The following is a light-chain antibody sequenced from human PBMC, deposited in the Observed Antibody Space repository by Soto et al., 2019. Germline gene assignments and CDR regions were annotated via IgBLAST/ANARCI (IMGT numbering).Light chain of an antibody. CDR3: SSYTSSSTL. J-gene: IGLJ1*01. CDR2: AVT. V-gene: IGLV2-14*01. Sequence: QSVLTQPRSVSGSPGQSVTISCTGTSSDVGVYNYVSWYQQHPGKAPKLMIYAVTDRPSGVSSRFSGSKSGNTASLTISGLQAEDEADYYCSSYTSSSTLFGTGTKLTVL. CDR1: SSDVGVYNY.